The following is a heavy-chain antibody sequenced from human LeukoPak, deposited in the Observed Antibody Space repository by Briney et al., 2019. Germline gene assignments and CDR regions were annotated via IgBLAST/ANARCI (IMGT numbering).Heavy chain of an antibody. CDR1: GFTFSTYA. CDR2: INSDGSTS. D-gene: IGHD5-18*01. Sequence: GGSLRLSCAASGFTFSTYAMSWVRQAPGKGLVWVSRINSDGSTSYYADSVKGRFTISRDNAKNTLYLQMNSLRAEDTALYYCARAGYSFGCDSWGQGTLVTVSS. CDR3: ARAGYSFGCDS. J-gene: IGHJ4*02. V-gene: IGHV3-74*01.